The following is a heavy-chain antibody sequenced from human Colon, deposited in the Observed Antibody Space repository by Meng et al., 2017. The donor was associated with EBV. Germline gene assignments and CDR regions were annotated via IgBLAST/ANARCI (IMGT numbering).Heavy chain of an antibody. CDR3: ARDRKHYGERGWFDP. J-gene: IGHJ5*02. V-gene: IGHV4-30-4*01. Sequence: VALQEPGPGLVQPSRTLPLTCTVSGASISSGDYYWSWIRQPPGKGLEWIGYIYYSGSTYSNASLKSRVTISIDRSKNQFSLKLSSVTAADTAVYYCARDRKHYGERGWFDPWGQGTLVTVSS. CDR1: GASISSGDYY. CDR2: IYYSGST. D-gene: IGHD4-17*01.